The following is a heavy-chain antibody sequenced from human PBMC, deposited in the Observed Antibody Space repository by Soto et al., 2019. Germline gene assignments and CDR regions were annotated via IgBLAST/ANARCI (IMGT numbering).Heavy chain of an antibody. CDR3: ARDIESVTAKHFFYYYAMDV. V-gene: IGHV1-18*01. Sequence: ASVKVSCKASGFTFSNYGLNWVRQAPGQGLEWMGWVSANNGHTNYAQNLQGRVSMTTDTSTSTAYMELRGLRFDDTAVYYCARDIESVTAKHFFYYYAMDVWGQGTTVTVSS. D-gene: IGHD2-8*01. CDR2: VSANNGHT. J-gene: IGHJ6*02. CDR1: GFTFSNYG.